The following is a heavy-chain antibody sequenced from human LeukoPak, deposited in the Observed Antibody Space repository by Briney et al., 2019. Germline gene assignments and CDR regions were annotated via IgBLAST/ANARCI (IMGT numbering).Heavy chain of an antibody. CDR3: ARHPPRDGSAFDY. CDR1: GGSISSGSYY. Sequence: SETLSLTCTVSGGSISSGSYYWGWIRQPPGKGLEWIASMYYSGTTFYSPSLKSRVTISVDTSKNQLSLKLGSVTAADTAVYYCARHPPRDGSAFDYWGQGTLVTVSP. V-gene: IGHV4-39*01. CDR2: MYYSGTT. J-gene: IGHJ4*02.